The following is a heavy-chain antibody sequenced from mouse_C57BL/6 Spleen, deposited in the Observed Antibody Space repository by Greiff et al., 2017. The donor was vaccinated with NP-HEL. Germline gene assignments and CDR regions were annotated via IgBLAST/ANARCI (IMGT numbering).Heavy chain of an antibody. V-gene: IGHV1-81*01. CDR1: GYTFTSYG. J-gene: IGHJ4*01. Sequence: QVQLQQSGAELARPGASVKLSCKASGYTFTSYGISWVKQRTGQGLEWIGGIYPRSGNTYYNEKFKGKATLTADKSSSTEYLELRSLTSEDSAVYFCARRGYGSSPYAMDYWGQGTSVTVSS. D-gene: IGHD1-1*01. CDR3: ARRGYGSSPYAMDY. CDR2: IYPRSGNT.